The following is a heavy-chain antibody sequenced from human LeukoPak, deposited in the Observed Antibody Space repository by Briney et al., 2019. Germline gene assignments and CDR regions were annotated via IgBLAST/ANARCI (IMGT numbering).Heavy chain of an antibody. V-gene: IGHV4-39*07. Sequence: TSETLSLTCTVSGDSISTISYYWGWIRQPPGKGLEWIGTIYHDGSTYYKLSLKSRVTISVDTSKNQFSLKLNSVTSADTAVYYCARAVRGVIGYFDYWGQGTLVTVSS. J-gene: IGHJ4*02. CDR3: ARAVRGVIGYFDY. CDR1: GDSISTISYY. CDR2: IYHDGST. D-gene: IGHD3-10*01.